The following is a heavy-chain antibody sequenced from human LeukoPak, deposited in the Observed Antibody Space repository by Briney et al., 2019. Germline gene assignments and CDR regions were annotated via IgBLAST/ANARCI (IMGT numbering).Heavy chain of an antibody. CDR2: INHSGSS. J-gene: IGHJ4*02. CDR3: ARARRGSTSSPFRSSIAARNYFDY. CDR1: GGSFSGYY. Sequence: SETLSLTCAVYGGSFSGYYWSWIRQPPGKGLEWIGEINHSGSSNYNPSLKSRVTISVDTSKNQFSLKLSSVTAADTAVYYCARARRGSTSSPFRSSIAARNYFDYWGQGTLVTVSS. D-gene: IGHD6-6*01. V-gene: IGHV4-34*01.